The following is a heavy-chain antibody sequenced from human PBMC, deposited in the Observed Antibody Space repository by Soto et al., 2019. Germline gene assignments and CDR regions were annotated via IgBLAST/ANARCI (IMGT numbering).Heavy chain of an antibody. CDR2: IKSKTDGGTT. CDR1: GFTFSNAW. Sequence: GSLRLSCAASGFTFSNAWMSWVRQAPGKGLEWVGRIKSKTDGGTTDYAAPVKGRFTISRDDSKNTLYLQMNSLKTEDTAVYYCTTETYYDFWSGYYYFDYWGQGTLVTVSS. CDR3: TTETYYDFWSGYYYFDY. V-gene: IGHV3-15*01. J-gene: IGHJ4*02. D-gene: IGHD3-3*01.